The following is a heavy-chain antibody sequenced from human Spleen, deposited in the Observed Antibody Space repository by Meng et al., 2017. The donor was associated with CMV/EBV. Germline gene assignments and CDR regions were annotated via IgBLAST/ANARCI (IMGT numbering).Heavy chain of an antibody. J-gene: IGHJ6*02. CDR2: ITSSRDYI. CDR3: ARERLDHYYYYSMDV. D-gene: IGHD1-1*01. CDR1: GFIVNSRT. Sequence: GGSLRLSCAASGFIVNSRTMNWVRQAPGKGLEWVASITSSRDYIYYADSLKGRFTISRDNAKNSLYLQMNSLRAEDTAVYYCARERLDHYYYYSMDVWGQGTTVTVSS. V-gene: IGHV3-21*01.